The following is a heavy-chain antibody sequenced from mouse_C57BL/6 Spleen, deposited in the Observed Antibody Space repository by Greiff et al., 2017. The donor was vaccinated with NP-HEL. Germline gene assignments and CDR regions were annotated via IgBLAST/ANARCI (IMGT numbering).Heavy chain of an antibody. J-gene: IGHJ1*03. CDR2: INYDGSST. Sequence: EVTLVESEGGLVQPGSSMKLSCTASGFTFSDYYMALVRQVPEKGLEWVANINYDGSSTYYLDSLKSRFIISRDNAKNIIYLQMSSLKSEDTATYYCARERDYGNHWYFDVWGTGTTVTVSS. V-gene: IGHV5-16*01. CDR3: ARERDYGNHWYFDV. CDR1: GFTFSDYY. D-gene: IGHD2-1*01.